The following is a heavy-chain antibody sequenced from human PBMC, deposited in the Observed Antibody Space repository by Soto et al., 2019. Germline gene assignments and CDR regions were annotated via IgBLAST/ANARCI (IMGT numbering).Heavy chain of an antibody. Sequence: SETLSLTCAVYGGSFSGYYWSWIRQPPGKGLEWIGEINHSGSTNYNPSLKSRVTISVDTSKNQFSLKLSSVTAADTAVYYCARTLGVNTFYFDYWGQGTLVTVSS. CDR1: GGSFSGYY. D-gene: IGHD3-16*01. CDR2: INHSGST. V-gene: IGHV4-34*01. J-gene: IGHJ4*02. CDR3: ARTLGVNTFYFDY.